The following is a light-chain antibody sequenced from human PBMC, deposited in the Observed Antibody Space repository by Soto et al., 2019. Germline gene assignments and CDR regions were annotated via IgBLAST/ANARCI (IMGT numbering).Light chain of an antibody. Sequence: QPVLTQSPSASASLGASVKLTCTLSSGHSSYAIAWHQQQPEKGPRYLMKLNSDGSHSKGDGIPDRFSGSSSGAERYLTISSLQSEDEADYYCQTWDTDIQVVFGTGTKLTVL. CDR1: SGHSSYA. V-gene: IGLV4-69*01. CDR2: LNSDGSH. CDR3: QTWDTDIQVV. J-gene: IGLJ1*01.